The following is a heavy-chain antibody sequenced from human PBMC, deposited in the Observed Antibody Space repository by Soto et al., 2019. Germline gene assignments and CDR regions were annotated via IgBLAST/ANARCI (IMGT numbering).Heavy chain of an antibody. CDR1: GGSISSSSYY. V-gene: IGHV4-39*01. D-gene: IGHD5-12*01. CDR3: ARHDLSGYEDYYMDV. J-gene: IGHJ6*03. CDR2: IYYSGST. Sequence: SETLSLTCTVSGGSISSSSYYWGWIRQPPGKGLEWIGSIYYSGSTYYNPSLKSRVTISVDTSKNQFSLKLSSVTAADTAVYYCARHDLSGYEDYYMDVWGKGTTVTVSS.